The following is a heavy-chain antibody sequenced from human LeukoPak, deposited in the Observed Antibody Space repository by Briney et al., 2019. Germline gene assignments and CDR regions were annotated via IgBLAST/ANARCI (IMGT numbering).Heavy chain of an antibody. J-gene: IGHJ3*02. CDR2: INPNSGGT. CDR3: ARARRVPFTRKEQNAFDI. D-gene: IGHD3-10*01. V-gene: IGHV1-2*02. Sequence: ASVKVSCKASGYTFTGYYMHWVRQAPGQGLEWMGWINPNSGGTNYAQKFQGRVTMTRDTSISTAYMELSRLRSDDTAAYYCARARRVPFTRKEQNAFDIWGQGTMVTVSS. CDR1: GYTFTGYY.